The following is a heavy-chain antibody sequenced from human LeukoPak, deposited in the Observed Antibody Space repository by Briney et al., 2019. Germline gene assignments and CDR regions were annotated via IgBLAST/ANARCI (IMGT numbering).Heavy chain of an antibody. Sequence: ASVKVSCKASGYTFTGYYMHWVRQAPGQGLEWMGWINPNSGGTNYAQKFQGRVTMTRDTSISTAYMELSRLRSDDTAVYYCARDRRRSTMVRGVTHRYYYYMDVWGKGTTVTISS. CDR2: INPNSGGT. V-gene: IGHV1-2*02. D-gene: IGHD3-10*01. CDR1: GYTFTGYY. J-gene: IGHJ6*03. CDR3: ARDRRRSTMVRGVTHRYYYYMDV.